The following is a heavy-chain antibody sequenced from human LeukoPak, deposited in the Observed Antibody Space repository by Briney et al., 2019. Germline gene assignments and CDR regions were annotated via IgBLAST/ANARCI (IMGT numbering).Heavy chain of an antibody. CDR2: ISGSGGST. V-gene: IGHV3-23*01. CDR3: AKGIVGADTYYFDY. D-gene: IGHD1-26*01. J-gene: IGHJ4*02. CDR1: GFTFSIYA. Sequence: PGGSLRLSCAASGFTFSIYAISCVRQAPGKGLEWVSSISGSGGSTYYADSVKGRFTISRDNSKNTLYLQMNSLRAEDTAVYYCAKGIVGADTYYFDYWGQGTLVTVSS.